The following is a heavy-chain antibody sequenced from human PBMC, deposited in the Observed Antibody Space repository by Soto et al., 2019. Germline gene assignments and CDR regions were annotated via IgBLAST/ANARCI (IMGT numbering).Heavy chain of an antibody. Sequence: QVQLQESGPGLVKPSETLSLTCTVSGGSISSYYWSWIRQPPGKGLEWIGHIYYSGSTNYNPSLKRRVTISVDTSKNQFSQNLSSVTAADTAVYYCARRSLNWNEHGNTGYYYYYYMDVWGKGATVTVSS. CDR1: GGSISSYY. CDR3: ARRSLNWNEHGNTGYYYYYYMDV. V-gene: IGHV4-59*08. J-gene: IGHJ6*03. D-gene: IGHD1-1*01. CDR2: IYYSGST.